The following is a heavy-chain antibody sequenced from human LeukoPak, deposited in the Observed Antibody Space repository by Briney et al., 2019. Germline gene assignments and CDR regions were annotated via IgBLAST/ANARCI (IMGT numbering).Heavy chain of an antibody. CDR2: ISWNSGSI. V-gene: IGHV3-9*01. J-gene: IGHJ4*02. D-gene: IGHD6-13*01. CDR3: ATIAAAY. CDR1: GFTFDDYA. Sequence: GGSLRLSCAASGFTFDDYAMHWVRQAPGKGLEWVSGISWNSGSIGYADSVKGRFTISRDNAKNSLYLQMNSLRAEDTALYYCATIAAAYWGQGTLVTVSS.